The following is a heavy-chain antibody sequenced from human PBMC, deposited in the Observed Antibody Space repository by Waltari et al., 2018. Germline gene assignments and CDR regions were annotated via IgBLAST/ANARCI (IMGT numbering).Heavy chain of an antibody. CDR2: IDHSGTI. Sequence: QVQLQQWGAGLLKPSETLSLTCAVYGVSFSGYYWSWIRQPPGTGLEWIGEIDHSGTINYNPSLQSRVTISLDTSKKQFSLKLTPVSAADTAVYYCARGRAYYDNSGYSYWGQGTLVTVSS. CDR3: ARGRAYYDNSGYSY. J-gene: IGHJ4*02. CDR1: GVSFSGYY. V-gene: IGHV4-34*02. D-gene: IGHD3-22*01.